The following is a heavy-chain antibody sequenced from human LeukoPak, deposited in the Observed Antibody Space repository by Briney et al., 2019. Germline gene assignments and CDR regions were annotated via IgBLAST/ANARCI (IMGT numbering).Heavy chain of an antibody. V-gene: IGHV3-7*03. CDR3: ARDNGGWFDS. CDR1: EFIFSDYW. J-gene: IGHJ5*01. CDR2: IKQGGREE. Sequence: GGSLRLSCVASEFIFSDYWMSWVRQAPGKGLGWVANIKQGGREEKYVGSVKGRFAISRDDAKSTLYLQMDSLGGDDTAVYYCARDNGGWFDSWGRGTLVTVSS. D-gene: IGHD3-10*01.